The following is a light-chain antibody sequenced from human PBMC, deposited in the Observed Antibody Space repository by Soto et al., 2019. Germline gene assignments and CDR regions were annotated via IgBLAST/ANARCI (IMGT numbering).Light chain of an antibody. CDR3: AAWDDSLSGWV. Sequence: QSVLTQPPSASGTPGQRVTISCSGSSSNIGSNSVYWYQQFPGTAPKLLIYRSSQRPSGVPDRFSGSRSGTSASLAISGLRSEDEADYYCAAWDDSLSGWVFGAGTKLTVL. CDR1: SSNIGSNS. V-gene: IGLV1-47*01. J-gene: IGLJ3*02. CDR2: RSS.